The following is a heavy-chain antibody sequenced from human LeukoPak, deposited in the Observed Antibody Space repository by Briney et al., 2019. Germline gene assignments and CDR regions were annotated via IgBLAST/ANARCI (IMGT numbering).Heavy chain of an antibody. CDR2: ISWSSGSI. J-gene: IGHJ4*02. CDR3: AKDSSSGWYYFDY. Sequence: PGGSLRLSCAASGFTFEDYTMHWVRQAPGKGLEWVSGISWSSGSIGYADSVKGRFTISRDNAKNSLYLQMNSLRAEDTALYYCAKDSSSGWYYFDYWGQGTLVTVSS. CDR1: GFTFEDYT. D-gene: IGHD6-19*01. V-gene: IGHV3-9*01.